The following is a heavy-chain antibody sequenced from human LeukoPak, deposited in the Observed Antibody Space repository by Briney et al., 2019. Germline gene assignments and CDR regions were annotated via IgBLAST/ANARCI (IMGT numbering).Heavy chain of an antibody. D-gene: IGHD4/OR15-4a*01. J-gene: IGHJ6*02. CDR1: GFTFSSYA. CDR3: TKGTIELGV. Sequence: GGSLRLSCAASGFTFSSYAMSWVRQAPGKGLEWVSTISDRGDSTYYADSVKGRFTISRDNSKDTVFLQLNSLRVEDTALYYCTKGTIELGVWGQGTTVTVSS. V-gene: IGHV3-23*01. CDR2: ISDRGDST.